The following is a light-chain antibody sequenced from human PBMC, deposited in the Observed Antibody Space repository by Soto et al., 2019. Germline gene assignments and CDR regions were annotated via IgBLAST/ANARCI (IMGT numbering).Light chain of an antibody. CDR3: ATWDDSLNGVV. CDR1: SSNIGSNS. CDR2: RNN. J-gene: IGLJ2*01. Sequence: QSVLTQPPSASGTPGQRVTISCSGSSSNIGSNSVNWYQQLPGTATKLLIYRNNQRPSGVPDRFSVSKSGTSASLAISGLQSEDDADYYCATWDDSLNGVVFGGGTQLTVL. V-gene: IGLV1-44*01.